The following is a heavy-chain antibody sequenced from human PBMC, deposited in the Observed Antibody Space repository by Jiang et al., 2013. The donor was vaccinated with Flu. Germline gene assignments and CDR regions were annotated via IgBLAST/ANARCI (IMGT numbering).Heavy chain of an antibody. CDR3: ARSLGRVSGSAPFDY. CDR2: IWYDGSNK. J-gene: IGHJ4*02. CDR1: DSPSVAMA. Sequence: VQLVESGGGVVQPGRSLRPLLCSVSDSPSVAMACTGSARLQARGLEWVAVIWYDGSNKYYADSVKGHSPSPEANSKNTLYLQMNSLRAEDTAVYYCARSLGRVSGSAPFDYWGQGTLVTVSS. D-gene: IGHD3-10*01. V-gene: IGHV3-33*01.